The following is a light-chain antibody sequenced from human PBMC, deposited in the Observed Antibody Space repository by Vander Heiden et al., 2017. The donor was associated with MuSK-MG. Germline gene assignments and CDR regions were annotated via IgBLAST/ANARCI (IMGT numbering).Light chain of an antibody. J-gene: IGLJ3*02. CDR3: LLYYGGTRV. V-gene: IGLV7-43*01. CDR2: STN. CDR1: TGAVTSGNY. Sequence: QTVVTQEPSLTVSPGGTVTRTCASSTGAVTSGNYPNWHQQKPEQAPRALIDSTNSRRAWAPARFSGSRRGGRAALTLSGVQPGDEGKYDCLLYYGGTRVFGGGTKLIVL.